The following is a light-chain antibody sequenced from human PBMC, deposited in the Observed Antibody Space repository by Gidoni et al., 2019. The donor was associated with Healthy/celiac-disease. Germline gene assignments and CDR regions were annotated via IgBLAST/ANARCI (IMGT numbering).Light chain of an antibody. V-gene: IGKV1-33*01. CDR1: KDISNY. Sequence: DIQITQSPSSLSASVGDRVTITCQASKDISNYLNWYQQKPGKATKRLIYDASNLETGVPSRFSGSGSGTDFTFTISSLQPEDIATYYCQQYDNLALTCGGGTKVEIK. CDR2: DAS. J-gene: IGKJ4*02. CDR3: QQYDNLALT.